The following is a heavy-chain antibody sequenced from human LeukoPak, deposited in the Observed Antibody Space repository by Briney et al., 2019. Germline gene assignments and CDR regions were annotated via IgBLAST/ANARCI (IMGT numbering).Heavy chain of an antibody. CDR1: GGTFSSYG. CDR2: IIPIFGTA. D-gene: IGHD4-17*01. Sequence: SVTVSCKASGGTFSSYGISWVRQAPGQGLEWMGGIIPIFGTANYAQKFQGRVTITADESTSTAYMELSSLRSEDTAVYYCARAYGDYSWSGGMDVWGQGTTVTVSS. J-gene: IGHJ6*02. V-gene: IGHV1-69*01. CDR3: ARAYGDYSWSGGMDV.